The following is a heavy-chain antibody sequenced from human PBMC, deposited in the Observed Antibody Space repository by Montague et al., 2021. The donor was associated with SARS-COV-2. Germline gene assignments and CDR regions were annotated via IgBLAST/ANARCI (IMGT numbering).Heavy chain of an antibody. J-gene: IGHJ6*02. Sequence: SETLSLTCTVSGGSVNSGGYYWSWIRQPPGNGLEWIGNTYYSGTTNYNPSLKSRVTISVDTSKNQFSLKLSSVTAADTAVYYCARGHYYGRKDYYYGVDVWGQGTTVTVSS. CDR3: ARGHYYGRKDYYYGVDV. CDR2: TYYSGTT. D-gene: IGHD3-10*01. CDR1: GGSVNSGGYY. V-gene: IGHV4-61*08.